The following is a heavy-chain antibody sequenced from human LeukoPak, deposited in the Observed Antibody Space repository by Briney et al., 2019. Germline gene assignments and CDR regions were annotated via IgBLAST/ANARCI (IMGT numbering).Heavy chain of an antibody. CDR3: ASGGDTYYYYYYMDV. J-gene: IGHJ6*03. CDR2: IVPLYGTP. CDR1: GGTFSDYA. D-gene: IGHD2-21*02. Sequence: SVKVSCKTSGGTFSDYAISWVRQAPGQGLEWMGGIVPLYGTPNYAQKFQGRVTITADKFTSTAYMELSSLTSEDTAVYYCASGGDTYYYYYYMDVWGKGTTVTISS. V-gene: IGHV1-69*06.